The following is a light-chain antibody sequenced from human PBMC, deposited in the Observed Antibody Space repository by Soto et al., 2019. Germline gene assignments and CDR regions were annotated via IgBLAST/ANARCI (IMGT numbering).Light chain of an antibody. V-gene: IGKV3-20*01. J-gene: IGKJ1*01. Sequence: EIVLTQSPGTLSLSPGERATLSCRASQSVSRSYLAWYQQKPGQAPRLLIYGASSRATGIPDRFSGSGSGTDFTLTISRLEREDFAVYYCQRYGSSPHVTFGQGTKVEIK. CDR3: QRYGSSPHVT. CDR1: QSVSRSY. CDR2: GAS.